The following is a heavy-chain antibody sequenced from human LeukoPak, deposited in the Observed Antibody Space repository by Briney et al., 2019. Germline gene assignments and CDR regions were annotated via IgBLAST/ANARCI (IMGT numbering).Heavy chain of an antibody. J-gene: IGHJ4*02. CDR2: IGPHSSAT. D-gene: IGHD2/OR15-2a*01. CDR3: AREGNGLLSKDFDY. V-gene: IGHV1-2*02. CDR1: GFTFTDYY. Sequence: ASVKVSCKSSGFTFTDYYIHWVRQAPGQGLEWMGYIGPHSSATSSPQEFQGRVTMTRYTSMSTAYMELTRLTSDDTAVYYCAREGNGLLSKDFDYWGQGTLVTVSS.